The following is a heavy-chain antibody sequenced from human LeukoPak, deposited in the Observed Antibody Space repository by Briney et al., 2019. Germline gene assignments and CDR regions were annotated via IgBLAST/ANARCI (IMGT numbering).Heavy chain of an antibody. D-gene: IGHD6-13*01. Sequence: GGSLRLSCAASGFTVSSSYMYWVRQAPGKGLEWVSFLYRGDSAIYAESVKGRFTISRDNSKNTLYLQMNSLRAEDTAVYYCARGSSPYYYYYGMDVWGQGTTVTVSS. CDR1: GFTVSSSY. CDR2: LYRGDSA. CDR3: ARGSSPYYYYYGMDV. V-gene: IGHV3-53*01. J-gene: IGHJ6*02.